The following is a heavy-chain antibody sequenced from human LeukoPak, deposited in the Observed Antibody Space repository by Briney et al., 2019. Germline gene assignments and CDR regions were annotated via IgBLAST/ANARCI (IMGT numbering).Heavy chain of an antibody. J-gene: IGHJ4*02. CDR3: ARLTPAAGRLYFVD. V-gene: IGHV3-NL1*01. CDR2: LYNTGNT. CDR1: GFSFSTYS. Sequence: GGSLRLSCAASGFSFSTYSMHWVRQAPGKGLEWVSTLYNTGNTYYADSVKGRFSISRDNSKNTLFLQMNSLRAEDTAVYYCARLTPAAGRLYFVDWGPGTLVTVSS. D-gene: IGHD6-13*01.